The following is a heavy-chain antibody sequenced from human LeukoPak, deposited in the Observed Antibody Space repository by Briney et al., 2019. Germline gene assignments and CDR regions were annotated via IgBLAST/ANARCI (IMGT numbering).Heavy chain of an antibody. V-gene: IGHV3-74*01. CDR1: GFTFSSYW. J-gene: IGHJ4*02. Sequence: GGSLRLSRAASGFTFSSYWMHWVRQAPGKGLVWVSRINSDGSSTSYADSVRDRFTISRDNAKNTLYLQMNSLRAEDTAVYYCARDSPYCGGDCYYDYWGQGTLVTVSS. D-gene: IGHD2-21*02. CDR2: INSDGSST. CDR3: ARDSPYCGGDCYYDY.